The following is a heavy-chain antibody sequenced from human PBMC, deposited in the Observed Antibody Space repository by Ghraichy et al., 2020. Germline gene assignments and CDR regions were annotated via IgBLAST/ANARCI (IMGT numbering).Heavy chain of an antibody. CDR2: IDPNSGGT. CDR3: TRSYYVGNSWYFVI. Sequence: ASVKVSCKASGYTFTVYYIHWVRQAPGQGLEWIGHIDPNSGGTNYAQKFHGRVTMTRDTSISTAYIELSSLISDDTAVYYCTRSYYVGNSWYFVIWGRGTLVTVSS. D-gene: IGHD4-23*01. CDR1: GYTFTVYY. J-gene: IGHJ2*01. V-gene: IGHV1-2*06.